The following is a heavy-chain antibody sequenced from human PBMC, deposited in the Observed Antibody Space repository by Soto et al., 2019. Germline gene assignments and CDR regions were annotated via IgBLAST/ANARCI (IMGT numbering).Heavy chain of an antibody. CDR1: GYSFTSYW. CDR3: SKLSDYHHYHLAV. CDR2: IYPGDSDT. J-gene: IGHJ6*03. D-gene: IGHD3-10*01. Sequence: GDSLKISCKGSGYSFTSYWIGWVRQMPGKGLEWMGIIYPGDSDTRYSPSFQGQVTISADKSISTAYLQWSSLKASDTAMYYCSKLSDYHHYHLAVRGQGTTVTVSS. V-gene: IGHV5-51*01.